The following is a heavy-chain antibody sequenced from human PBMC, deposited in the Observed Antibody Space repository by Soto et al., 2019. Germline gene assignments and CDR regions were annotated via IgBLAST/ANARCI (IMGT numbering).Heavy chain of an antibody. CDR3: VWHGRVGVMKFDYHNGMDD. Sequence: QVQLVQSGAEVKKPGASVKVSCKASGYTFSTYGISWARQAPGQGLEWMGWISAYNGNSKNTQKLQGRVTMTTDTATDSAYMELRSLRSDDTAVYFCVWHGRVGVMKFDYHNGMDDWGQGTTVTVSS. V-gene: IGHV1-18*01. D-gene: IGHD2-8*01. CDR1: GYTFSTYG. J-gene: IGHJ6*02. CDR2: ISAYNGNS.